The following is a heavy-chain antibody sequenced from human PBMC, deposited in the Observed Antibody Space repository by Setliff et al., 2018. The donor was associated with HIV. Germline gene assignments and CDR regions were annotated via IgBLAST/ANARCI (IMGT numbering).Heavy chain of an antibody. CDR3: ARDYWKVPDH. V-gene: IGHV1-8*02. CDR1: GYTFTNYD. Sequence: ASVKVSCKASGYTFTNYDINWVRQATGQGLEWMGWMNPNSGNTGYAQKFLGRVTMTRNTSISTAYMELRSLRSEDTAVYYCARDYWKVPDHWGQGTLVTVSS. D-gene: IGHD1-1*01. CDR2: MNPNSGNT. J-gene: IGHJ4*02.